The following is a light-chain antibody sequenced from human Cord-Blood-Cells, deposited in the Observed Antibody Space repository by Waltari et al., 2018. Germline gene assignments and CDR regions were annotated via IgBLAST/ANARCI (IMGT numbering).Light chain of an antibody. Sequence: QSALTQPPSASGSPGQSVTISCTGTSSDAGGYNYVSWYQQHPGKAPKLMIDEVSKRPSGVPDRFSGSKSGNTASLTVSGLQAEDEADYYCSSYAGSNNYVVFGGGTKLTVL. CDR3: SSYAGSNNYVV. J-gene: IGLJ2*01. CDR1: SSDAGGYNY. CDR2: EVS. V-gene: IGLV2-8*01.